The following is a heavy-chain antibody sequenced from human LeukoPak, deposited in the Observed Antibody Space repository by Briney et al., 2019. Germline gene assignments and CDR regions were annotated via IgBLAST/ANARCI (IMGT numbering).Heavy chain of an antibody. CDR2: ISEDGDT. Sequence: GGSLRLSCAASGFTFGDFAMHWVRQAPGKGLEWVSLISEDGDTYYGDSVKGRFTVSRDNSKNSLYLQMNSLRTEDTGLYYRARVRTAMEIGAYWGQGTLVTVSS. D-gene: IGHD5-18*01. J-gene: IGHJ4*02. V-gene: IGHV3-43*02. CDR3: ARVRTAMEIGAY. CDR1: GFTFGDFA.